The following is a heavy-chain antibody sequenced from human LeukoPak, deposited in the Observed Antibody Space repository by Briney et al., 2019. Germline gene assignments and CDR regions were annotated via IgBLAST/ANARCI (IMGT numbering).Heavy chain of an antibody. V-gene: IGHV4-4*07. CDR2: IHSTGST. D-gene: IGHD2-21*01. CDR1: GGSISGYY. Sequence: PSETLSLTCTVSGGSISGYYWSWVRQPAEKALESIGRIHSTGSTNYNPSLKSRVAMSVDTSKNQFSLKLTSVTAADTAVYYCAREHPTAIASDYWGQGTLVTVSS. J-gene: IGHJ4*02. CDR3: AREHPTAIASDY.